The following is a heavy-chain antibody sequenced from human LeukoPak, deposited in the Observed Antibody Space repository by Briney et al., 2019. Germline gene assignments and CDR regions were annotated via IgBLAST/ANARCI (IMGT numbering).Heavy chain of an antibody. V-gene: IGHV3-66*01. Sequence: GGSLRLSCAVSGFTASIYYMTWVRQAPGKGLEWVSFIYRDGSANYADSVKGRFTISRDNSKSTLFLQMNSLRAEDTAIYYCAKDGEYCGGDCYPEYYFDYWGQGTLVTVSS. CDR3: AKDGEYCGGDCYPEYYFDY. D-gene: IGHD2-21*02. CDR1: GFTASIYY. J-gene: IGHJ4*02. CDR2: IYRDGSA.